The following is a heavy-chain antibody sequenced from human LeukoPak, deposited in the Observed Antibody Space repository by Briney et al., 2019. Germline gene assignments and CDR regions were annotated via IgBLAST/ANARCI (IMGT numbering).Heavy chain of an antibody. CDR2: ISSNGGST. CDR3: ARRLMGRRGFDH. CDR1: GFTFSSYA. J-gene: IGHJ4*02. Sequence: GGSLRLSCAASGFTFSSYAMRWVRQAPGEGVEYVSAISSNGGSTYYANSVKGRFTISRDNSENTLYLQVGTPTAEDMPVFYCARRLMGRRGFDHWAQGTLVSV. V-gene: IGHV3-64*01.